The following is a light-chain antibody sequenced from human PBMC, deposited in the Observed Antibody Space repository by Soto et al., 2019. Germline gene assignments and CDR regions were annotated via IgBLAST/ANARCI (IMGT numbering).Light chain of an antibody. V-gene: IGKV2-30*01. CDR3: MHATHWSRT. Sequence: DVVLTQSPLSLPVTLGQPASISCRSSKSLVYSDGKIYLHWFHQRAGQSPRRLIYKVSNRDSGAPDRFSGSGSGTDFTLKISRVEAEDVGVYYCMHATHWSRTFGQGTKVEIK. CDR1: KSLVYSDGKIY. J-gene: IGKJ1*01. CDR2: KVS.